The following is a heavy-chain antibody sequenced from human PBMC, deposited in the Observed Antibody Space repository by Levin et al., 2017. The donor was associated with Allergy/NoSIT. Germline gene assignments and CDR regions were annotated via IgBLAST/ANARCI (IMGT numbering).Heavy chain of an antibody. CDR3: ARDGYVDTAMTQRKPLDY. CDR1: GFTFSSYW. CDR2: INGDGSSI. Sequence: GGSLRLSCAASGFTFSSYWMHWVRQAPGKGLVWVSRINGDGSSIGTADSVKGRFTISRDNAKNMLYLQMNSLRVEDTAVYYCARDGYVDTAMTQRKPLDYLGQGTLVTVSS. D-gene: IGHD5-18*01. V-gene: IGHV3-74*01. J-gene: IGHJ4*02.